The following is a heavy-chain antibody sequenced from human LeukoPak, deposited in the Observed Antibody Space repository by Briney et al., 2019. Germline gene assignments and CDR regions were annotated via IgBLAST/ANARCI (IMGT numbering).Heavy chain of an antibody. J-gene: IGHJ4*02. V-gene: IGHV3-21*01. CDR3: ARDRRLYYYGSGIKTT. CDR2: ISSSSSYI. Sequence: GGSLRLSCAASGFTFSSYSMNWVRQAPGKGLEWVSSISSSSSYIYYADSVKGRFTISRDNAKNSLHLQMNSLRAEDTAVYYCARDRRLYYYGSGIKTTWGQGTLVTVSS. CDR1: GFTFSSYS. D-gene: IGHD3-10*01.